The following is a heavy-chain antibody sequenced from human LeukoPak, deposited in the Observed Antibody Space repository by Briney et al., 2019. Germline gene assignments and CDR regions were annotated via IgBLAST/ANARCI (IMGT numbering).Heavy chain of an antibody. CDR3: VKDDDQYGVDY. CDR2: VKSDGTYT. J-gene: IGHJ4*02. Sequence: GGSLRLSCAASGFTFYSYGMHWVRQAPDKGLACVSRVKSDGTYTSYADSVKGRFTISRDNAKNTLYLQMSSLRAEDTAVYYCVKDDDQYGVDYWVQGTLVTVSS. CDR1: GFTFYSYG. V-gene: IGHV3-74*01. D-gene: IGHD4-17*01.